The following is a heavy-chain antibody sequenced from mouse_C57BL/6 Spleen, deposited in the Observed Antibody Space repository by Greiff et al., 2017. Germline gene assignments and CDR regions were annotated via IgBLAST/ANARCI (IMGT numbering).Heavy chain of an antibody. CDR2: INPSSGYT. V-gene: IGHV1-7*01. CDR3: AIYGYDGGYFDY. CDR1: GYTFTSYW. D-gene: IGHD2-2*01. J-gene: IGHJ2*01. Sequence: VQLQQSGAELAKPGASVKLSCKASGYTFTSYWMHWVKQRPGQGLEWIGYINPSSGYTKYNQKFKDKATLPADKSSSTAYMQLSSLTYEDSAVYYCAIYGYDGGYFDYWGQGTTLTVSS.